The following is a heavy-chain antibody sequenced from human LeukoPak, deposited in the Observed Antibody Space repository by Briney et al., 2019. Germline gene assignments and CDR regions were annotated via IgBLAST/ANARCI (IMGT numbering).Heavy chain of an antibody. Sequence: PGGSLRLSCAASGFTFSSYAMSWVRHAPGKVLEWVSSISCSGDSTYYADSVKGRFTISADNCKNTLYLQMNRPIAKDTPIYDCAKDQGYSGYDDAFDIWGQGTMVTVSS. CDR3: AKDQGYSGYDDAFDI. D-gene: IGHD5-12*01. J-gene: IGHJ3*02. CDR2: ISCSGDST. V-gene: IGHV3-23*01. CDR1: GFTFSSYA.